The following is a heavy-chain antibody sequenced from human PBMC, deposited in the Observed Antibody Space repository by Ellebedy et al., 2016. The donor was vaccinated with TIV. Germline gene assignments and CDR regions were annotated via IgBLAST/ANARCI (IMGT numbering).Heavy chain of an antibody. CDR2: IYSAGNT. D-gene: IGHD3/OR15-3a*01. Sequence: GGSLRLPCAVSGFSLSANYMSWVRQAPGKGLEWVSIIYSAGNTYYADSVKGRFTISRDTSKNTVFLQMNTLRAEDTAVYYCARVDLGLAFDYWGRGALVTVSS. V-gene: IGHV3-53*01. J-gene: IGHJ4*02. CDR3: ARVDLGLAFDY. CDR1: GFSLSANY.